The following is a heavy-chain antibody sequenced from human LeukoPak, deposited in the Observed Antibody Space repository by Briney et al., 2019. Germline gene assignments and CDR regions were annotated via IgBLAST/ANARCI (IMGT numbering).Heavy chain of an antibody. CDR2: IKQDGSEK. D-gene: IGHD2-21*02. J-gene: IGHJ4*02. CDR1: GFTFSSYW. CDR3: ATLAYCGGDCYWAPFDY. V-gene: IGHV3-7*01. Sequence: GGSLRLSCAASGFTFSSYWMSWVRQAPGKGLEWVANIKQDGSEKYYVDSVKGRFTISRDNAKNSLYLQMNSLRAEDTAVYYCATLAYCGGDCYWAPFDYWGQGTLVTVSS.